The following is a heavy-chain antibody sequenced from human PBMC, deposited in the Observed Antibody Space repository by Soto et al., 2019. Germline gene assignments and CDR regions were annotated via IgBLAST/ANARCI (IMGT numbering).Heavy chain of an antibody. V-gene: IGHV5-51*01. J-gene: IGHJ6*02. CDR3: ARQDQEGYYYYGVDV. CDR1: GYRFTSYW. CDR2: IYPGDSDT. Sequence: GESLKISCKGSGYRFTSYWIGWVRQMPGKGLEWMGIIYPGDSDTRYSPSFQGQVTISADKSINTAYLQWGSLKASDTAMYFCARQDQEGYYYYGVDVWGQGTTVTVSS.